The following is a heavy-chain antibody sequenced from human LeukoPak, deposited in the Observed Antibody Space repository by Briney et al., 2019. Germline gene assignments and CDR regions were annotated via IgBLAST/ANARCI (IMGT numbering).Heavy chain of an antibody. D-gene: IGHD1-26*01. CDR3: TTWDGVD. CDR2: IKSKSDGGTT. J-gene: IGHJ3*01. CDR1: GFTFSNYA. V-gene: IGHV3-15*01. Sequence: PGGSLRLSCAASGFTFSNYAIHWVRQAPGKGLEWVGHIKSKSDGGTTDCAAAVKGRFTISRDDSKNALYLQMNSLKTEDTALYYCTTWDGVDWGQGTMVTVSS.